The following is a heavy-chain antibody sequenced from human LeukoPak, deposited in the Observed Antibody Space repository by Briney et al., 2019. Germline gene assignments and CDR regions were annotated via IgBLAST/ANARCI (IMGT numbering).Heavy chain of an antibody. J-gene: IGHJ6*02. Sequence: SETLSLTCAVSGGSISSSNWWSWVRQPPGKGLEWIGEIYHSGSTNYNPSLKSRVTISVDKSKNQSSLKLSSVTAADTAVYYCARDRTIAAAGTGISDGMDVWGQGTTVTVSS. CDR1: GGSISSSNW. CDR2: IYHSGST. CDR3: ARDRTIAAAGTGISDGMDV. V-gene: IGHV4-4*02. D-gene: IGHD6-13*01.